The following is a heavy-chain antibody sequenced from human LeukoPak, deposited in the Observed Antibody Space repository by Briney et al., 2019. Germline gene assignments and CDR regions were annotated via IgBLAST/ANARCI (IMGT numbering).Heavy chain of an antibody. D-gene: IGHD3-9*01. CDR1: GFTFSSYA. V-gene: IGHV3-30*04. Sequence: GRSLRLSCAASGFTFSSYAMHWVRQAPGKGLEWVAVISYDGSNKYYADSVKGRFTISRDNSKNTLHLQMNSLRAEDTAVYYCARDKRELRYFDWLGIYDYWGQGTLVTVSS. CDR3: ARDKRELRYFDWLGIYDY. J-gene: IGHJ4*02. CDR2: ISYDGSNK.